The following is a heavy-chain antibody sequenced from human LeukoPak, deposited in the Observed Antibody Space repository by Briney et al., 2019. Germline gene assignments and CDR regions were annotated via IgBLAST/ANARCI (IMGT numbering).Heavy chain of an antibody. V-gene: IGHV4-39*01. Sequence: SETLSLTCSVFADSITSSSYYWAWIRQSPEKGLEWIGSIYYTGGTYYSPSLKSRVTISVDTSKNQFSLKLSSVTAADTAVYYCASKPTIFGVVDSDYWGQGTLVTVSS. J-gene: IGHJ4*02. CDR3: ASKPTIFGVVDSDY. D-gene: IGHD3-3*01. CDR1: ADSITSSSYY. CDR2: IYYTGGT.